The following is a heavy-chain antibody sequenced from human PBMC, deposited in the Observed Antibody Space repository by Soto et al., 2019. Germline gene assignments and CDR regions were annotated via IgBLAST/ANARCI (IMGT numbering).Heavy chain of an antibody. Sequence: GGSLRLSCAASGFTFSSYAMSWVRQAPGRGLEWVSAISGRGGSTYYADSVKGRFTISRDNSKNTMYLQMNSLRAEDTAVYYCAKDQGSTSCYEGCNWFDPWGQGTLVTVSS. J-gene: IGHJ5*02. CDR3: AKDQGSTSCYEGCNWFDP. CDR2: ISGRGGST. V-gene: IGHV3-23*01. CDR1: GFTFSSYA. D-gene: IGHD2-2*01.